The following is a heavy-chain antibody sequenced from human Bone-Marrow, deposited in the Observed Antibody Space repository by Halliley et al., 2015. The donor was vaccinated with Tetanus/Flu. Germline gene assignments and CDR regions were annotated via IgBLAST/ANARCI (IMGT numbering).Heavy chain of an antibody. V-gene: IGHV5-51*01. CDR3: ARSLLGYSYGYYFDH. CDR2: IYPGDSDT. J-gene: IGHJ4*02. CDR1: GYTLTNHW. Sequence: VQLVQSGAEVKKPGESLKISCKGSGYTLTNHWIGWVRQMPGKGLEWMGIIYPGDSDTTYSPSFQGQVTISVDKSISTAYLQWSSLKASDTAMYYCARSLLGYSYGYYFDHWGQGTLVTVSS. D-gene: IGHD5-18*01.